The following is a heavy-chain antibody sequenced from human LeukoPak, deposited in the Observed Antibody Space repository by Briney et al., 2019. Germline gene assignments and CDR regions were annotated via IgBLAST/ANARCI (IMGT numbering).Heavy chain of an antibody. CDR3: ARDLVGSTNWFDP. D-gene: IGHD2-8*02. CDR2: INPNSGAT. CDR1: GYTLTGYC. Sequence: ASVKVSCKASGYTLTGYCMHWVRQAPGQGLEWMGWINPNSGATNYVQKFQGRVTMTRDTSVSTAYMELSRLTSDDTAVYYCARDLVGSTNWFDPWGQGTLVTVSS. V-gene: IGHV1-2*02. J-gene: IGHJ5*02.